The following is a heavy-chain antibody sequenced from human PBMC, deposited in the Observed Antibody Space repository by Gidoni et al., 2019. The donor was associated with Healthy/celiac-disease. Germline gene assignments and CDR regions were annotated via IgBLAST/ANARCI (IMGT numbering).Heavy chain of an antibody. Sequence: VQLLSSGGGLVQPGGSLRLSCAASRSTFSSYAWSWVRPAPGKGLEWVAAISGSGGSKYYAYSVNGRFTISRDNSKNTLYLQMNSLRAEETAVYYCANEPPYSSGWYGEWANYWGQGTLVTVSS. CDR2: ISGSGGSK. D-gene: IGHD6-19*01. CDR1: RSTFSSYA. J-gene: IGHJ4*02. CDR3: ANEPPYSSGWYGEWANY. V-gene: IGHV3-23*01.